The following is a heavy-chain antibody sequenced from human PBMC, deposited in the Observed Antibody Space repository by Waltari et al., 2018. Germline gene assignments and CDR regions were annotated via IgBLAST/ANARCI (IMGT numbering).Heavy chain of an antibody. Sequence: EVQLLESGVGLVQPGGSLSLSCAASGFTFGSNGMSWVRQAPGKGRDGVAVIYGASTYYEDSVKGRFTISRDNSKNTLYLQMNSLRAEDTAVYYCARESGYVNYCMDVWGQGTTVTVSS. V-gene: IGHV3-66*02. CDR3: ARESGYVNYCMDV. CDR1: GFTFGSNG. D-gene: IGHD5-12*01. CDR2: IYGAST. J-gene: IGHJ6*02.